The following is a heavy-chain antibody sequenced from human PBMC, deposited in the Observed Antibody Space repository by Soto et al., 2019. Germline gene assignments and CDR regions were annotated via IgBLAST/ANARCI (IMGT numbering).Heavy chain of an antibody. D-gene: IGHD4-17*01. CDR1: GFRFSSYS. Sequence: GGSLRLSCADSGFRFSSYSMSWVRQAPGKGLEWVSAITGSGDKTYYADSVKGRFTISRDNSKKTHYLQMSSLRAEDSAIYYCATMDGYFQFWGQGTLVTVSS. CDR3: ATMDGYFQF. CDR2: ITGSGDKT. J-gene: IGHJ4*02. V-gene: IGHV3-23*01.